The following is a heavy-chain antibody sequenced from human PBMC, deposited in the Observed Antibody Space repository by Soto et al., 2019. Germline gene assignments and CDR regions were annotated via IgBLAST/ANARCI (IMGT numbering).Heavy chain of an antibody. V-gene: IGHV3-23*01. D-gene: IGHD6-13*01. CDR1: GFTFSSYA. CDR3: SKGHRQQRVRGGYFDY. Sequence: GGSLRLSCAASGFTFSSYAMTWVRQAPGKGLEWVSAISHSGDKTEYAASVKGRLTISRDNSKNTLYLQMNNLRAEDTAVFYCSKGHRQQRVRGGYFDYWGQGTLVTVS. CDR2: ISHSGDKT. J-gene: IGHJ4*02.